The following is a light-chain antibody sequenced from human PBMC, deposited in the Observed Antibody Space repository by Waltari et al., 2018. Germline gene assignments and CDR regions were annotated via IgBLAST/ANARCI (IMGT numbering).Light chain of an antibody. CDR3: QQYYSTST. Sequence: IVMTQSPDSLAVSLGERATINCKSSQSVLSSSNNRNYLAWYQQKPGLPPKCLSYRASTRESGVPDRFSGSGSGTDFTLTISSPQTEDVAVYYCQQYYSTSTFGQGTKVEIK. CDR1: QSVLSSSNNRNY. J-gene: IGKJ2*01. CDR2: RAS. V-gene: IGKV4-1*01.